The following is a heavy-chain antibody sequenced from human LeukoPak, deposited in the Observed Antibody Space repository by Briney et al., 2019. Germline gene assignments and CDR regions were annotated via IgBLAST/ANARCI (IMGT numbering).Heavy chain of an antibody. CDR1: GFTLSNYW. CDR2: ISGSGGTT. J-gene: IGHJ4*02. D-gene: IGHD2-15*01. Sequence: PGGSLRLSCAASGFTLSNYWMHWVRQAPGKGLEWVSAISGSGGTTYYADSVKGRFTISRDNSKNTLYLQMNSLRAEDTAVYYCAKQGQGGLVVVAYFDYWGQGTLVTVSS. CDR3: AKQGQGGLVVVAYFDY. V-gene: IGHV3-23*01.